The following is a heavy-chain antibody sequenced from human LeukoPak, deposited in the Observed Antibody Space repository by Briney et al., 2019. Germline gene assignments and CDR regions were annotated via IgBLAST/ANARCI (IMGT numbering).Heavy chain of an antibody. Sequence: GGSLRLSCAASGFTFTTYWMHWVRQAPGKGLVWVSHINSDGSITSYADSVKGRFTISRDNAKNTPYLQMNSLRAEDTAVYYCARDAVDTANAVWGQGTTVTVSS. V-gene: IGHV3-74*01. CDR1: GFTFTTYW. CDR2: INSDGSIT. CDR3: ARDAVDTANAV. D-gene: IGHD5-18*01. J-gene: IGHJ6*02.